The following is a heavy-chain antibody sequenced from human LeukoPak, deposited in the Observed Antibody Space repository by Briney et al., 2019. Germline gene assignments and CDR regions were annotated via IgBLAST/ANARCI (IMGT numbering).Heavy chain of an antibody. D-gene: IGHD2/OR15-2a*01. J-gene: IGHJ3*02. CDR2: ISSSSSYI. V-gene: IGHV3-21*01. Sequence: XXXAAXXFTFXSXXMNWVRXAPGKXLEXXXSISSSSSYIYYADSVKGRFTISRDNAKNSLYLQMNSLRAEDTAVYYCARDQWDFHDAFDIWGQGTMVTVSS. CDR3: ARDQWDFHDAFDI. CDR1: XFTFXSXX.